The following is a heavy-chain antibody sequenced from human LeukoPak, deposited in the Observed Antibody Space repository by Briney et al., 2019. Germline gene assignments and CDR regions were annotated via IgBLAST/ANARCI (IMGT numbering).Heavy chain of an antibody. Sequence: PGGSLRLSCAASGFTFSSYWMSWVRQAPGKGLEWVANIKQDGSEKYYVDSVKGRFTISRDNAKNSLYLQMNSLSAEDTALYYCAKDFSGDAPVGYMDVWGKGTTVTVSS. CDR1: GFTFSSYW. CDR3: AKDFSGDAPVGYMDV. V-gene: IGHV3-7*03. CDR2: IKQDGSEK. J-gene: IGHJ6*03. D-gene: IGHD2-21*02.